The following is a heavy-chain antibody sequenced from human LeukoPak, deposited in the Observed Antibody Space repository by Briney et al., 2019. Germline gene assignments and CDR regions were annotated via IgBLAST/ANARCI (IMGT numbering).Heavy chain of an antibody. J-gene: IGHJ4*02. V-gene: IGHV3-48*03. CDR1: GFSFSHYD. CDR3: ARKLTGTTYFDY. D-gene: IGHD1-1*01. Sequence: TGGSLRLSCVASGFSFSHYDMNGVRLAPGKGLEWVSYIHSGGNTIYYADSVKGRFTISRDFAKNSLYLQMNSLRAEDTAVYYCARKLTGTTYFDYWGQGTLVTVSS. CDR2: IHSGGNTI.